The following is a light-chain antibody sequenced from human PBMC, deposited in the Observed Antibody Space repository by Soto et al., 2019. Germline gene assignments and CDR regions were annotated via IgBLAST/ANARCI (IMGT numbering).Light chain of an antibody. CDR3: QTCGTALF. J-gene: IGLJ2*01. Sequence: QPVLTQSPSASASLGASVKLTCTLSSGHTNYAIAWHQQQTGKGPRFLIQVKTDGSLYRGVGLPDRFSASSSGAERYLTIPSLQSEDEADYYCQTCGTALFFGGGTKLTVL. CDR1: SGHTNYA. CDR2: VKTDGSL. V-gene: IGLV4-69*01.